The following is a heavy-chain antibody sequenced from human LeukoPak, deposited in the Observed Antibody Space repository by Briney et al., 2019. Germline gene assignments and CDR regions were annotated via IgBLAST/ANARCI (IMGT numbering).Heavy chain of an antibody. CDR2: IYYSGRT. V-gene: IGHV4-39*01. Sequence: SETLSLTCTVSGGSISSSSYYWGWIRQPPGKGLEWIGTIYYSGRTYYNPSLKSRVTISVDTSKNQFSLKLSSVTATDTAGYYCARQGLGIWNWFDPWGQGTLVTVSS. CDR1: GGSISSSSYY. J-gene: IGHJ5*02. CDR3: ARQGLGIWNWFDP. D-gene: IGHD7-27*01.